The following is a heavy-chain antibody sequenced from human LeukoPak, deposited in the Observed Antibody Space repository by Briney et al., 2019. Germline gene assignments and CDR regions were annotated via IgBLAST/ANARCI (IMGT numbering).Heavy chain of an antibody. D-gene: IGHD3-16*01. J-gene: IGHJ4*02. CDR1: GYTFTSYY. V-gene: IGHV1-46*01. CDR3: ARACGGSQFFGY. CDR2: INPSGGST. Sequence: ASVKVSCKASGYTFTSYYMHWVRQAPGQGLEWMGIINPSGGSTSYAQKFQGRVTITADESTSTAYMELSSLRSEDTAVYYCARACGGSQFFGYWGQGTLVTVSS.